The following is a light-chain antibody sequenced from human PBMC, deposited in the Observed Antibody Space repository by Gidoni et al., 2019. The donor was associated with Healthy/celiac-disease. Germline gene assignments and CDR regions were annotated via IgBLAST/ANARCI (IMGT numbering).Light chain of an antibody. Sequence: EIVLTQSPATLSLSPGERTTLTCRAGQSVSSYLAWYQQKPGQAPSLLIYDASNRSTGNPARFSGGGSGTDFTLTISSLVPEDFAVYYCQQRSNWPPLTFGGGTKVEIK. CDR2: DAS. V-gene: IGKV3-11*01. CDR3: QQRSNWPPLT. CDR1: QSVSSY. J-gene: IGKJ4*01.